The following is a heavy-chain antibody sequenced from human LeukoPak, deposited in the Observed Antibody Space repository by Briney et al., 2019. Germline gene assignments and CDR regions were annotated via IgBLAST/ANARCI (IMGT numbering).Heavy chain of an antibody. Sequence: ASVKVSCKASGYTFTSYYMCWVRQAPGQGLEWMGIINPSGGSATYAQKFQGRVTMTRDMSTSTVYMELSSLRSEDTAVYYCARGVDYYDSSGLRFDPWGQGTLVTVSS. J-gene: IGHJ5*02. CDR2: INPSGGSA. D-gene: IGHD3-22*01. V-gene: IGHV1-46*01. CDR3: ARGVDYYDSSGLRFDP. CDR1: GYTFTSYY.